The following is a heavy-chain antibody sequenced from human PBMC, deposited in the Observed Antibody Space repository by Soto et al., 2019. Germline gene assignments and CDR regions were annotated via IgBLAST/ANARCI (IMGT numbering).Heavy chain of an antibody. CDR3: ARVEAVAGLYNYHGLDV. D-gene: IGHD6-19*01. V-gene: IGHV1-69*12. J-gene: IGHJ6*02. CDR2: IVPIFGTT. Sequence: QVQLVQSGAEVKKPGSTVKVSCKVSGGAFSNYAIDWGRLAPGHGLEWMGGIVPIFGTTYYTQKFQGRATIIADDSTTTAYLEMSSLRSEDTAIYYCARVEAVAGLYNYHGLDVWGQGTAVTVSS. CDR1: GGAFSNYA.